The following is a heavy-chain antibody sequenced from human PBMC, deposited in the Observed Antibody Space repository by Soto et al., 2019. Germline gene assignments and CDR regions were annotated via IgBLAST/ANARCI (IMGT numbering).Heavy chain of an antibody. D-gene: IGHD2-15*01. CDR3: ARDVGAAYYYYMDV. CDR2: IIPILGIA. CDR1: GGTFSSYT. Sequence: GASVKVSCKASGGTFSSYTISWVRQAPGQGLEWMGGIIPILGIANYAQKFQGRVTITADKSTSTAYMELSSLRSEDTSVYYCARDVGAAYYYYMDVWGKGTTVTVSS. V-gene: IGHV1-69*10. J-gene: IGHJ6*03.